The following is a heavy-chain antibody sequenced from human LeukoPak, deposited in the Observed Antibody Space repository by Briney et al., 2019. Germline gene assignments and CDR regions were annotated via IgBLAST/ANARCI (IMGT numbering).Heavy chain of an antibody. CDR1: GFTFSSYA. V-gene: IGHV3-23*01. Sequence: GGSLRLSCAASGFTFSSYAMSWVRQAPGKGLEWVSAISGSGGSTYYADSVKGRFTISRDNSKNTLYLQMNSLRAEDTAVYYCAKRRGWGIAAAGTFDYWGQGTLVTVSS. J-gene: IGHJ4*02. D-gene: IGHD6-13*01. CDR2: ISGSGGST. CDR3: AKRRGWGIAAAGTFDY.